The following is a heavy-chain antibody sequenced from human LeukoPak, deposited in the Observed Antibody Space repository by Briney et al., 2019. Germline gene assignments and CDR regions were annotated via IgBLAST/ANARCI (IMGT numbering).Heavy chain of an antibody. V-gene: IGHV3-30*02. D-gene: IGHD3-10*01. CDR3: ARDRGVSGNYYDY. CDR2: IRSDSSYK. J-gene: IGHJ4*02. Sequence: GGSLXLSCVASGFSFRNYGMHWVRQAPGKGLEWVTFIRSDSSYKYYADSVKGRFTTSRDNSKSTLDLQMNSLRPEDTALYYCARDRGVSGNYYDYWGQGTLVTVSS. CDR1: GFSFRNYG.